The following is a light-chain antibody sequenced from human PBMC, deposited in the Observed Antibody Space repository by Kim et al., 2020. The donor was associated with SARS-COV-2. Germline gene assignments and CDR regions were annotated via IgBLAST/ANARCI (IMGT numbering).Light chain of an antibody. CDR3: GSSTSSTTWV. CDR2: DVT. Sequence: GQSITISCTGTSIDVGGHNSVSWYQQHPGKAPRLMIFDVTYRPSGVSNRFSGSKSGNTASLTISGLQVEDEADYYCGSSTSSTTWVFGGGTQLTVL. CDR1: SIDVGGHNS. J-gene: IGLJ3*02. V-gene: IGLV2-14*03.